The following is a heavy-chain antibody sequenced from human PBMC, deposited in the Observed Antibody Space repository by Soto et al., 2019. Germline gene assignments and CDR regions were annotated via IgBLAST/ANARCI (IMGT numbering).Heavy chain of an antibody. V-gene: IGHV4-31*03. Sequence: QVKLQESGPGLVQPAQTLSLSCTVSGGSITSGGIYWSWLRQHPRQCLEWIGYIYHSGSTTYNPSLTSRVTISVETSKNQFSLTVTSLTVADTAVYYCARFNSRSGTEYFDYWGQGTLVTVSS. J-gene: IGHJ4*02. CDR1: GGSITSGGIY. CDR3: ARFNSRSGTEYFDY. D-gene: IGHD6-19*01. CDR2: IYHSGST.